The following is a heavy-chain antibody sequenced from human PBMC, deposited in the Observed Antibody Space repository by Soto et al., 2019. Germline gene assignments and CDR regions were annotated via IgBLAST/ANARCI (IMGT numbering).Heavy chain of an antibody. V-gene: IGHV3-23*01. Sequence: GGSLRLSCAASGFTFSSYAMSWVRQAPGKGLEWVSAISGSGGSTYYADSVKGRFTISRDNSKNTLYLQMNSLRAEDTAVYYCAKDKIQLWLGAGRDYYYYGMDVWGQGTTVTVSS. CDR2: ISGSGGST. CDR1: GFTFSSYA. D-gene: IGHD5-18*01. J-gene: IGHJ6*02. CDR3: AKDKIQLWLGAGRDYYYYGMDV.